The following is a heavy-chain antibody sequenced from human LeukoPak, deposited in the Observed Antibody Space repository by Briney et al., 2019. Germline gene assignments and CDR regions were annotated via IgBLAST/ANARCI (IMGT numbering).Heavy chain of an antibody. J-gene: IGHJ4*02. CDR3: ARTTGFGDFDY. Sequence: GGSLRLSCAASGFTFSRYSMNWVRQAPGKGLEWVSSISFSSSYIYYTASVKGRFTISRDSAKSSLSLQMNSLRAEDTAVYYCARTTGFGDFDYWGQGTLVTVSS. D-gene: IGHD1-1*01. CDR1: GFTFSRYS. CDR2: ISFSSSYI. V-gene: IGHV3-21*01.